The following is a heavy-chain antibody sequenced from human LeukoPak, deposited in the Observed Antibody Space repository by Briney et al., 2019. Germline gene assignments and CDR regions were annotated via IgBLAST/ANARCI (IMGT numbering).Heavy chain of an antibody. CDR1: GGSFSSYY. V-gene: IGHV4-4*07. J-gene: IGHJ3*02. CDR2: IYTSGST. D-gene: IGHD3-3*01. Sequence: SETLSLTCAVYGGSFSSYYWSWIRQPAGKGLEWIGRIYTSGSTNYNPSLKSRVTMSVDTSKNQFSLKLSSVTAADTAVYYCARDLEYYDFWSGYYPGAFDIWGQGTMVTVSS. CDR3: ARDLEYYDFWSGYYPGAFDI.